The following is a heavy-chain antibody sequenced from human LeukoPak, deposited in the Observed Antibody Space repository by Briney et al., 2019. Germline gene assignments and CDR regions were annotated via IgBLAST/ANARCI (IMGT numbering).Heavy chain of an antibody. Sequence: SVKVSCKASGGTFSSYAISWVRQAPAQGLEWVGGIIPIFGTANYAQKFQGRVTITADESTSTAYMELSSLRSEGTAVYYCARFVSAGDSSGYSDYWGQGTLVTVSS. D-gene: IGHD3-22*01. CDR1: GGTFSSYA. V-gene: IGHV1-69*13. CDR2: IIPIFGTA. J-gene: IGHJ4*02. CDR3: ARFVSAGDSSGYSDY.